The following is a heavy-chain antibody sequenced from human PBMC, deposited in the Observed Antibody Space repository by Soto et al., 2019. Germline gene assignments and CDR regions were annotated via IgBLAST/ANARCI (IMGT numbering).Heavy chain of an antibody. CDR1: GFAFSDFG. CDR3: ARDRLITYGAKIAPDH. CDR2: IWYDGSYQ. Sequence: QVQLVESGGGVIQPGRSLRLSRKASGFAFSDFGMHWVRQAPGKGLEWVSAIWYDGSYQYYADSVRGRFTTSRDNSNNTLLLEMNSLRGEDTAVYYCARDRLITYGAKIAPDHWGQGALVIVSS. V-gene: IGHV3-33*01. J-gene: IGHJ5*02. D-gene: IGHD1-20*01.